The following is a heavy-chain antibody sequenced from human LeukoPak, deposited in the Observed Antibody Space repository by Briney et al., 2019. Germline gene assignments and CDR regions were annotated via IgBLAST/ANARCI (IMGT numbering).Heavy chain of an antibody. J-gene: IGHJ4*02. Sequence: GESLKISCKGSGYSFTNYWIGWVRQMPGKGLGWMGIIYPGDSDTRYSPSFQGQVTISADKSISTAYLQWSSLKASDTAIYYCARLDDSSGYYSHFDYWGQGTLVTVSS. D-gene: IGHD3-22*01. V-gene: IGHV5-51*01. CDR1: GYSFTNYW. CDR2: IYPGDSDT. CDR3: ARLDDSSGYYSHFDY.